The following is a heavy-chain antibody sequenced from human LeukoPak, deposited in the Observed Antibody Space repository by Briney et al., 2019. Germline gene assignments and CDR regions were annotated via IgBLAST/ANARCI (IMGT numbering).Heavy chain of an antibody. CDR2: ISYSASAT. D-gene: IGHD1-26*01. CDR3: ARYSGSYPFDY. V-gene: IGHV3-11*04. Sequence: SYISYSASATYYADSVKGRFTISRDNAKNSLYLQMNSLRAEDTAVYYCARYSGSYPFDYWGQGTLVTVSS. J-gene: IGHJ4*02.